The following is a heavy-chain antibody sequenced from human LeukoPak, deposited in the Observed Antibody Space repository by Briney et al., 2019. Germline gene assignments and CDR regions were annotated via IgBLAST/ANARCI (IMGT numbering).Heavy chain of an antibody. V-gene: IGHV3-15*01. Sequence: KSGGSLRLSCAASGFTFSHAWMSWVRQAPGKGLEWVGLIKSKTDGGTTDYAAPVKGRFAVSRDDPRNTLYLQMTSLKTEDTAVYYCTRLSHYGKYFDYWGQGTLVTVSS. D-gene: IGHD4-17*01. CDR3: TRLSHYGKYFDY. CDR1: GFTFSHAW. J-gene: IGHJ4*02. CDR2: IKSKTDGGTT.